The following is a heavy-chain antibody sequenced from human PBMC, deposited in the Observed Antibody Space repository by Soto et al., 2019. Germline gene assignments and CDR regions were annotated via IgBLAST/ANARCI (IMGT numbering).Heavy chain of an antibody. D-gene: IGHD3-22*01. J-gene: IGHJ4*02. CDR2: ISSSSSYI. CDR1: GFTFISYS. CDR3: ARGLYFYYSSGYYGN. V-gene: IGHV3-21*01. Sequence: PGGALRLSCAASGFTFISYSMNWVRQAPGKGLEWVSSISSSSSYIYYADSVKGRFTISRDNAKNSLYLQMNSLRAEDTAVYYCARGLYFYYSSGYYGNWCQGTLVTDSS.